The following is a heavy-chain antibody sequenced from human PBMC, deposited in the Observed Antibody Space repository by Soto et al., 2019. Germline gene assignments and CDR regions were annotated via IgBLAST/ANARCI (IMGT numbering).Heavy chain of an antibody. J-gene: IGHJ4*02. Sequence: EVLLLESGGGLIQPGGSLRLSCAASGFSFSDYAMTWVRQAPGKGLEWVSTISGGGGVTYYADSVKGRFIISRDNSKNTVDLQMSALRAEDTAIYYCAKVFGQIWLLPFEYWGQGALVTVSS. CDR2: ISGGGGVT. CDR1: GFSFSDYA. D-gene: IGHD5-18*01. CDR3: AKVFGQIWLLPFEY. V-gene: IGHV3-23*01.